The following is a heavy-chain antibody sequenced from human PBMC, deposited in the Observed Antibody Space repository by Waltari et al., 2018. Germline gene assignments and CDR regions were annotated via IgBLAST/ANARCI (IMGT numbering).Heavy chain of an antibody. V-gene: IGHV4-34*01. CDR3: ARGPATTGTSLLYYYYYYGMDV. CDR2: INHSGST. J-gene: IGHJ6*02. D-gene: IGHD1-1*01. Sequence: QVQLQQWGAGLLKPSETLSLTCAVYGGSFSGYYWSWIRQPPGKGLEWIGEINHSGSTNYNPALKSRVTRSVDTSKNQFSLKLSSVTAADTAVYYCARGPATTGTSLLYYYYYYGMDVWGQGTTVTVSS. CDR1: GGSFSGYY.